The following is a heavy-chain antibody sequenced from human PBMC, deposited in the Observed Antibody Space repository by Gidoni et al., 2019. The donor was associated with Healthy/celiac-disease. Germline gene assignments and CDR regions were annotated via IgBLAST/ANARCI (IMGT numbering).Heavy chain of an antibody. V-gene: IGHV4-39*01. J-gene: IGHJ4*02. CDR3: ARVSDSSGLDY. Sequence: QLQLQESGPGLVKPSETLSLTCTVSGGSISSSSYYWGWIRQPPGKGLEWIGSIYYSGSTYYNPSLKSRVTISVDTSKNQFSLKLSSVTAADTAVYYCARVSDSSGLDYWGQGTLVTVSS. CDR1: GGSISSSSYY. CDR2: IYYSGST. D-gene: IGHD6-19*01.